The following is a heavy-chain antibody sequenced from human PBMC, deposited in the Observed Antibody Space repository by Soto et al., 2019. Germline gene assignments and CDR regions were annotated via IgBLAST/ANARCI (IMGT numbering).Heavy chain of an antibody. D-gene: IGHD2-21*02. CDR3: ARVPRYTSDVVQVPAVMFDDWFVP. CDR2: IHTGDGDT. V-gene: IGHV1-3*04. J-gene: IGHJ5*02. CDR1: GYTLSRYA. Sequence: QVQLVQSGAEVKKPGASVKLSCKTSGYTLSRYAVQWVRQAPGQTFDWMGWIHTGDGDTKYSQKFRGRLTITRDTSTTTTYMELSNLRAEDTAMYYCARVPRYTSDVVQVPAVMFDDWFVPWGQGTLVTVSS.